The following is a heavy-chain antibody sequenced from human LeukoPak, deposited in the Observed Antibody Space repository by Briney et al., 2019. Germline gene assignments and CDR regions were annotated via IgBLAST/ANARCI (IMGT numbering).Heavy chain of an antibody. CDR3: ARERRIQLWFFGMDV. Sequence: PGVSLRCTGSAYGFTCSSYGLHWDRQAPGKGLEGVAVIWYDGSNKYYADSVKGRFTISRDNSKNTLYLQMNSLRAEDTAVYYCARERRIQLWFFGMDVWGQGTTVTVPS. D-gene: IGHD5-18*01. J-gene: IGHJ6*02. V-gene: IGHV3-33*01. CDR2: IWYDGSNK. CDR1: GFTCSSYG.